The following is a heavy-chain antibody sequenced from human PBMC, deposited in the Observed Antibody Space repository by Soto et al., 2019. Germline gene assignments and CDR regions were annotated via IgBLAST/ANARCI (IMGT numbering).Heavy chain of an antibody. CDR1: GFTFSSYS. CDR3: ARDALAFSGGSCYHAYSIDY. Sequence: GGSLRLSCAASGFTFSSYSMNWVRQAPGKGLEWVSSISSSSSYIYYADSVKGRFTISRDNAKNSLYLQMNSLRAEDTAVYYCARDALAFSGGSCYHAYSIDYWGQGTLVTVST. CDR2: ISSSSSYI. D-gene: IGHD2-15*01. J-gene: IGHJ4*02. V-gene: IGHV3-21*01.